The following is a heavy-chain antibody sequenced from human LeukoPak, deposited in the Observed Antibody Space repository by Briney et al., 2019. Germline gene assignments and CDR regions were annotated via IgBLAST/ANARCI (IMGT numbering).Heavy chain of an antibody. J-gene: IGHJ4*02. V-gene: IGHV3-11*06. CDR2: ISRSSTDT. D-gene: IGHD3-10*01. Sequence: PGGSLRLSCAASGFTFTDFYMSWIRQAPGKGLEWLSYISRSSTDTNYADSVKGRFTISRDNAKNSLFLQLTSLRAEDTAVYYGGRKTYYYDSGSYSKSYYFEYWGQGNLVTVSS. CDR1: GFTFTDFY. CDR3: GRKTYYYDSGSYSKSYYFEY.